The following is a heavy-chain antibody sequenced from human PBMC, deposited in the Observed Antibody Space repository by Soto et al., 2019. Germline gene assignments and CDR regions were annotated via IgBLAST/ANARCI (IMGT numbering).Heavy chain of an antibody. CDR1: GGSISSSSYY. Sequence: SETLSLTCTVSGGSISSSSYYWGWIRQPPGKGLEWIGSIYYSGSTYYNPSLKSRVTISVDTSKNQFFLKLSSVTAADTAVYYCARVRLRYCSGGSCHNLYYYYGMDVWGQGTTVTVSS. D-gene: IGHD2-15*01. V-gene: IGHV4-39*01. CDR3: ARVRLRYCSGGSCHNLYYYYGMDV. CDR2: IYYSGST. J-gene: IGHJ6*02.